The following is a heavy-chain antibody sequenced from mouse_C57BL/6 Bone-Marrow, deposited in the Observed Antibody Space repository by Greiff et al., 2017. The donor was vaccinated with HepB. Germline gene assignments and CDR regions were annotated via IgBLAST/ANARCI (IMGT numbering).Heavy chain of an antibody. CDR2: ISRGGSTI. Sequence: VQLKESGGGLVKPGGSLKLSCAASGFTFSDYGMHWVRQAPEKGLEWVAYISRGGSTIYYADTVKGRFTISRDNAKNTLFLQMTSLRSEDTAMYYCARGHGYAMDYWGQGTSVTVSS. CDR3: ARGHGYAMDY. CDR1: GFTFSDYG. J-gene: IGHJ4*01. V-gene: IGHV5-17*01.